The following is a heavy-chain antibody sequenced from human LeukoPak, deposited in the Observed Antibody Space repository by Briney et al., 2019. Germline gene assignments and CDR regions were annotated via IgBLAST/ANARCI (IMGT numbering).Heavy chain of an antibody. CDR3: AKDAGDKVAAHN. V-gene: IGHV3-30*04. CDR1: GFTFSSYA. J-gene: IGHJ4*02. CDR2: ISFDGTDA. D-gene: IGHD6-13*01. Sequence: PGGSLRLSCAASGFTFSSYAIHWVRQAPGKGLEWVAVISFDGTDAFYADSVKGRFTISRDNSKNTLYLQMNSLRAEDTAVYYCAKDAGDKVAAHNWGQGTLVTVSS.